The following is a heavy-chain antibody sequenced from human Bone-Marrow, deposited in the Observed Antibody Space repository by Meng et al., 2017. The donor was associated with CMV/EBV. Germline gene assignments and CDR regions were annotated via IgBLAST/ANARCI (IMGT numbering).Heavy chain of an antibody. CDR2: IYYSGST. D-gene: IGHD1-26*01. V-gene: IGHV4-59*12. J-gene: IGHJ4*02. Sequence: GSLRLSCTVSGGSISSYYWSWIRQPPGKGLEWIGYIYYSGSTNYNPSLKSRVTISVDTPNNQFSPKLSSVTAADTAVYYCARDRRVGATLDYWGQGTRVTVSS. CDR3: ARDRRVGATLDY. CDR1: GGSISSYY.